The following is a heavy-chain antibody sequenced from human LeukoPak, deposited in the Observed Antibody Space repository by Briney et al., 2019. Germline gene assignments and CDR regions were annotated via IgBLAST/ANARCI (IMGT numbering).Heavy chain of an antibody. CDR3: AAQWLVLGAFDI. Sequence: GGSLRLSCAASGFTFSSYGMHWVRQAPGKGLEWVAVISYDGSNKYYADSVKGRFTISRDNSKNTLYLQMNSLRAEDSAVYYCAAQWLVLGAFDIWGQGTMVTVS. V-gene: IGHV3-30*03. D-gene: IGHD6-19*01. CDR2: ISYDGSNK. J-gene: IGHJ3*02. CDR1: GFTFSSYG.